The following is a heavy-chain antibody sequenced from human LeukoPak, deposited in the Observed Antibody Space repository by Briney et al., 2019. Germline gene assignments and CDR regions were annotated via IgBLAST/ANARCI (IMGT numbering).Heavy chain of an antibody. CDR1: GLTYCSYS. CDR2: ISSSSSYI. D-gene: IGHD2-8*01. CDR3: SRGEKDSCMDY. Sequence: TGGSLRLSCTASGLTYCSYSMLWPRQAPGKGLEWVSSISSSSSYIYYADSVKGRFTISRNNAKNSLYLQMNSLRAEDTAVYYCSRGEKDSCMDYWGQGTLVTVSS. J-gene: IGHJ4*02. V-gene: IGHV3-21*01.